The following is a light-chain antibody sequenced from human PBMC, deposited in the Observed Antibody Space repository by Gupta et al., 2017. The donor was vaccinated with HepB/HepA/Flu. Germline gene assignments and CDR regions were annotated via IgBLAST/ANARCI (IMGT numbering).Light chain of an antibody. CDR3: QQDDNYWT. CDR1: QSISNW. Sequence: DIQMTQSPSTLSASVGDRVTITCRASQSISNWLDWYQQKPGKAPKLLIYQASSLERGVPQRFSGSGFGTEFTLTSSSRQTDDFASYYCQQDDNYWTFGQGTKVEIK. CDR2: QAS. J-gene: IGKJ1*01. V-gene: IGKV1-5*03.